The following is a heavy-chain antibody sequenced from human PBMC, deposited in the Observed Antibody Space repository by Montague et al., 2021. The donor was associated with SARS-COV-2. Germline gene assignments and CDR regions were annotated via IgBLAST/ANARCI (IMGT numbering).Heavy chain of an antibody. J-gene: IGHJ4*02. D-gene: IGHD3-22*01. CDR1: GGSISSYY. CDR3: ARVRPMGDDISGYDSGCFDY. CDR2: IYYSGST. Sequence: SETLSLTCTVSGGSISSYYWSWIRQPPGKGLEWIGHIYYSGSTNXNPSLKSRVTISVDTFKNQFSLKLSSVTAADTAVYYCARVRPMGDDISGYDSGCFDYWGQGTLVTVSS. V-gene: IGHV4-59*01.